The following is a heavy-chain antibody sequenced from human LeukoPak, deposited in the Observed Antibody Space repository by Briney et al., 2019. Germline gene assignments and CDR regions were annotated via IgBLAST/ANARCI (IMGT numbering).Heavy chain of an antibody. CDR3: AREVVGSKVFDS. CDR2: IYYSGST. V-gene: IGHV4-59*01. CDR1: GGSISSYY. D-gene: IGHD1-26*01. Sequence: SETLSLTCTVSGGSISSYYWSWIRQPPGKGLEWIGYIYYSGSTNYNPSLKSRVTISVDTPKNQFSLKLSSVTAADTAVYYCAREVVGSKVFDSWGQGTLVTVSS. J-gene: IGHJ4*02.